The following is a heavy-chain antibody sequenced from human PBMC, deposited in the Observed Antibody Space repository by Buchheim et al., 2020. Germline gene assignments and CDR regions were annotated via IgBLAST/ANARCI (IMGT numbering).Heavy chain of an antibody. J-gene: IGHJ3*02. D-gene: IGHD6-19*01. CDR2: IWYDGSDK. Sequence: QVQLVESGGGVVQPGRSLRLSCAASGFTFSRYGMHWVRQAPGKGLEWVALIWYDGSDKYYADSVKGRFTISRDNSKNTLYLQMNSLRAEDTAVYYCASEGAVAHTNAFDIWGQGT. CDR1: GFTFSRYG. CDR3: ASEGAVAHTNAFDI. V-gene: IGHV3-33*01.